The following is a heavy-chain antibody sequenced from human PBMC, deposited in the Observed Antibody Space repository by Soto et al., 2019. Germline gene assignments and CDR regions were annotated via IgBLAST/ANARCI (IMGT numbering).Heavy chain of an antibody. CDR1: GFTFSSYA. CDR3: AKRGSGSQFDY. CDR2: ISGSGGST. V-gene: IGHV3-23*01. J-gene: IGHJ4*02. Sequence: EVQLLESGGGLVQPGGSLRLSCAASGFTFSSYAMSWVRQAPGKGLEWVSVISGSGGSTYYADSVKGRFTISRDNSKNTLYRQMNSLRAEETAVYYCAKRGSGSQFDYWGQGTLVTVSS. D-gene: IGHD1-26*01.